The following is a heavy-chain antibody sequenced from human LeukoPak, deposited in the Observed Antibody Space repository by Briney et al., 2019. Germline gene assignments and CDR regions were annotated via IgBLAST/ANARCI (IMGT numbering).Heavy chain of an antibody. CDR1: GGSFSGYY. Sequence: SETLSLTRAVYGGSFSGYYWSWIRQPPGKGLEWIGEINHSGSSNYNPSLKNRVTISVATSKNQFSLKLSSVTAADTAVYYCARKGRRGPRGWFDPWGQGTLVTVSS. CDR3: ARKGRRGPRGWFDP. J-gene: IGHJ5*02. V-gene: IGHV4-34*01. D-gene: IGHD1-1*01. CDR2: INHSGSS.